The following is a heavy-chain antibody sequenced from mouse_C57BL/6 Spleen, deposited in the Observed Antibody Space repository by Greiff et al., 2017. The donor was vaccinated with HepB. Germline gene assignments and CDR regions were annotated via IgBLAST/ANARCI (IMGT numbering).Heavy chain of an antibody. V-gene: IGHV8-12*01. D-gene: IGHD1-1*01. CDR3: ARDYGSSPFAY. Sequence: QVTLKVSGPGLLQSSQTLSLTCSFSGFSLSTSGMGVSWIRQPSGKGLEWLAHIYWDDDKRYNPSLKSRLTISKDTSRNQVFLKITSVDTADTATYYCARDYGSSPFAYWGQGTLVTVSA. CDR2: IYWDDDK. CDR1: GFSLSTSGMG. J-gene: IGHJ3*01.